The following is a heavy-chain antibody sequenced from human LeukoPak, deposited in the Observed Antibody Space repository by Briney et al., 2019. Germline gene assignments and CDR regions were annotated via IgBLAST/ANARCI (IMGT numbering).Heavy chain of an antibody. CDR2: FYNSGST. CDR3: ARGDLKSDWFDP. V-gene: IGHV4-61*02. J-gene: IGHJ5*02. D-gene: IGHD3-3*01. Sequence: PSETLSLTCTVSGGSISSDLYYWNWIRQPAGKGLEWIGRFYNSGSTNFNPSLKSRDTISADTSKNQFSLKLRSVTAADTAVYYCARGDLKSDWFDPWGQGTLVIVST. CDR1: GGSISSDLYY.